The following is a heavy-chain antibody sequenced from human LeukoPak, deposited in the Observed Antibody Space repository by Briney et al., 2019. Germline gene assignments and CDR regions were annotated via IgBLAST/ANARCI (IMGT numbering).Heavy chain of an antibody. Sequence: GGSLRLSCAASGFIFSNYYLNWVRQAPGKGLEWVSCIHGSASYNYCADSVKGRFTVSRDSAKNSLYLEMSSLRVEDTAVYYCVRAFGGYDSQRFYYNMDVWGKGTTVTVPS. CDR3: VRAFGGYDSQRFYYNMDV. CDR2: IHGSASYN. D-gene: IGHD5-12*01. V-gene: IGHV3-21*06. J-gene: IGHJ6*03. CDR1: GFIFSNYY.